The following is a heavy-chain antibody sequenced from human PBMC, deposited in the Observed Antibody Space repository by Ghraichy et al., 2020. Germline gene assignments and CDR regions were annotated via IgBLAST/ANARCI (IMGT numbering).Heavy chain of an antibody. Sequence: SQTLSLTCAISGDSVSSNSAAWNWIRQSPSRGLEWLGRTYYRSKWYNDYAVSVKSRITINPDTSKNQFSLQLNSVTPEDTAVHYCARDNPILWFGASPGNWFDPWGQGTLVTVSS. D-gene: IGHD3-10*01. J-gene: IGHJ5*02. CDR2: TYYRSKWYN. V-gene: IGHV6-1*01. CDR1: GDSVSSNSAA. CDR3: ARDNPILWFGASPGNWFDP.